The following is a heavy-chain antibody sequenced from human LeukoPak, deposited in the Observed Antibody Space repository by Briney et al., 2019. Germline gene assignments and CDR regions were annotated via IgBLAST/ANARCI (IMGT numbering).Heavy chain of an antibody. CDR2: INPSGGST. J-gene: IGHJ4*02. D-gene: IGHD2-8*02. CDR3: AKDPIWWNYFDY. CDR1: GYTFTSYY. V-gene: IGHV1-46*01. Sequence: ASVKVSCKASGYTFTSYYMHWVRQAPGQGLEWMGIINPSGGSTSYAQKFQGRVTMTRDTSTSTVYMELSSLRSEDTAVYYCAKDPIWWNYFDYWGQGTLVTVSS.